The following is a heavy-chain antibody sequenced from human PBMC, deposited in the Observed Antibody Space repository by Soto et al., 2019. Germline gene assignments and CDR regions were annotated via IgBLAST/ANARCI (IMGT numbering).Heavy chain of an antibody. CDR1: GYSFTSYW. V-gene: IGHV5-51*01. Sequence: KISCKGSGYSFTSYWINWVRQMPGKGLEWMGIIYPGDSDTRYSPSFQGQVTISVDKSINTAYLQWRGLKASDTAVYYCARHHGSPGSYFGMDVWGRGTTVTVSS. D-gene: IGHD6-13*01. J-gene: IGHJ6*02. CDR2: IYPGDSDT. CDR3: ARHHGSPGSYFGMDV.